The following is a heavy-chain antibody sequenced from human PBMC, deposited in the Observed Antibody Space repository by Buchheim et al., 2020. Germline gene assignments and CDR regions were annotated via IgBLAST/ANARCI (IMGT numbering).Heavy chain of an antibody. D-gene: IGHD6-6*01. CDR2: MNPNSGNT. CDR3: ARAGIAARRGGRRGWTDKLRFDP. CDR1: GYTFTSYD. J-gene: IGHJ5*02. V-gene: IGHV1-8*01. Sequence: QVQLVQSGAEVKKPGASVKVSCKASGYTFTSYDINWVRQATGQGLEWMGWMNPNSGNTGYAQKFQGRVTMTRNTSISTAYMELSSLRSEDTAVYYCARAGIAARRGGRRGWTDKLRFDPWGQGTL.